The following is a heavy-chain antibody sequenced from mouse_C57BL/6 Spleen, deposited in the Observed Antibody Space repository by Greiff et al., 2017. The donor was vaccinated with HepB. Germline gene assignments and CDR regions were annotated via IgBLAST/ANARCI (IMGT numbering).Heavy chain of an antibody. J-gene: IGHJ1*03. CDR3: ARGGDSNYDYWYFDV. CDR2: ISDGGSYT. Sequence: EVKLVESGGGLVKPGGSLKLSCAASGFTFSSYAMSWVRQTPEKRLEWVATISDGGSYTYYPDNVKGRFTISRDNAKNNLYLQMSHLKSEDTAMYYCARGGDSNYDYWYFDVWGTGTTDTVSS. V-gene: IGHV5-4*03. CDR1: GFTFSSYA. D-gene: IGHD2-5*01.